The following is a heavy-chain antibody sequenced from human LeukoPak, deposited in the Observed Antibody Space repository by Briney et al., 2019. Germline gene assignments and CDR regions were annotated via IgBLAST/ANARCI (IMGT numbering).Heavy chain of an antibody. CDR1: GFTFSSYG. V-gene: IGHV3-33*06. CDR2: IWYDGSNK. Sequence: GGSLRLSCAASGFTFSSYGMHWVRQAPGKGVEWVAVIWYDGSNKYYADSVKALFTISRDNSKNTLYLQMNSLRAEDTAVYYCAKGYGGLGFDYWGQGTLVTVSS. J-gene: IGHJ4*02. D-gene: IGHD4-23*01. CDR3: AKGYGGLGFDY.